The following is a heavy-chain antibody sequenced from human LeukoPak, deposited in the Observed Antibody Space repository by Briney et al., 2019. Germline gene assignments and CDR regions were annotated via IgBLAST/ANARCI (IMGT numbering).Heavy chain of an antibody. CDR2: ISSSGSNI. Sequence: PGGSLRLSCAASGFTFSSYEMNWVRQAPGKGLEWVSYISSSGSNIYCADSVKGRFTISRDNAKNSLYLQMNSLRAEDTAVYYCAREPLSRSSGGAFDIWGQGTMVTVPS. CDR1: GFTFSSYE. CDR3: AREPLSRSSGGAFDI. D-gene: IGHD6-25*01. J-gene: IGHJ3*02. V-gene: IGHV3-48*03.